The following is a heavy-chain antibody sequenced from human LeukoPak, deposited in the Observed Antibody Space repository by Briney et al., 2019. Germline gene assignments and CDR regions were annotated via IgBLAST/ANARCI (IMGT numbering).Heavy chain of an antibody. CDR2: IYSGYSGGST. CDR3: ARGGYGGPDAFDI. Sequence: GGSLRLSCAASGFTVSSNYMSWVRQAPGKGLEWVSDIYSGYSGGSTYYADSVKGRFTISRHKSKNTLYLQMNSLRAEDTAVYYCARGGYGGPDAFDIWGQGTMITVSS. J-gene: IGHJ3*02. CDR1: GFTVSSNY. V-gene: IGHV3-53*04. D-gene: IGHD4-23*01.